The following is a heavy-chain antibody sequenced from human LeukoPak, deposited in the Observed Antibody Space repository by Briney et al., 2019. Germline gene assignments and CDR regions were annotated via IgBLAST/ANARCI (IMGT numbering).Heavy chain of an antibody. V-gene: IGHV1-69*04. CDR2: IIPIFGIA. D-gene: IGHD5-18*01. CDR1: GGTFTSYA. J-gene: IGHJ6*02. Sequence: SVKGSCKASGGTFTSYAISWVRQAPGQGLEWMGRIIPIFGIANYAQKFQGRVTITADKSTSTAYMELSSLRSEDTAVYYCARANSYGPGMDVWGQGTTVTVSS. CDR3: ARANSYGPGMDV.